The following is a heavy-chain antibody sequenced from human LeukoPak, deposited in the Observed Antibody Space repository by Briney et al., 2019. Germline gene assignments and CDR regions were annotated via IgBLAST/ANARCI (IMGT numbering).Heavy chain of an antibody. CDR3: ARELIDCSSTSCFYYDFWSGYWSNDYYFDY. Sequence: ASVKVSCKASGYTFTGYHMHWVRQAPGQGLEWMGWINPNSGGTNYAQKFQGRVTMTRDTSISTAYMELSRLRSDDTAVYYCARELIDCSSTSCFYYDFWSGYWSNDYYFDYWGQGTLVTVSS. J-gene: IGHJ4*02. V-gene: IGHV1-2*02. D-gene: IGHD3-3*01. CDR1: GYTFTGYH. CDR2: INPNSGGT.